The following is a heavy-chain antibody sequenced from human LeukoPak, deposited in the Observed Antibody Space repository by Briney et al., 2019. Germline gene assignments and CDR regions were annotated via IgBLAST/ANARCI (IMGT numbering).Heavy chain of an antibody. D-gene: IGHD6-19*01. Sequence: GGSLRLSCVTSGFTLSRHWMHWVRQDSDKGLVWASRISSDESTTNYADSVKGRFAISRDNAQNTLYLQMNSLRAEDTALYYCAKDTGGSGWSHFDYWGQGTLVTVSS. CDR3: AKDTGGSGWSHFDY. V-gene: IGHV3-74*01. CDR1: GFTLSRHW. J-gene: IGHJ4*02. CDR2: ISSDESTT.